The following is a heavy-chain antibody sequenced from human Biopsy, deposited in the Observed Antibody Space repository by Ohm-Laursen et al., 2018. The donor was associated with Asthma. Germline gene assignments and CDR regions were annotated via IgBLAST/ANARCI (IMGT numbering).Heavy chain of an antibody. CDR1: GGSINLGDYY. CDR3: ARTTYGDGGFDP. Sequence: SETLSLTCTVSGGSINLGDYYWSWIRQHPGKGLEWIGYIYYSGSTYYNPSLKSRVSILIDTSKNQFSLRLSSVTAADTAVYYCARTTYGDGGFDPWGQGTLVTVSS. J-gene: IGHJ5*02. CDR2: IYYSGST. V-gene: IGHV4-31*03. D-gene: IGHD4-17*01.